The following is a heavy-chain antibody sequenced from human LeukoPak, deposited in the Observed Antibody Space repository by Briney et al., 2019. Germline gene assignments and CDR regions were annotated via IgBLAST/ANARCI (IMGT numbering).Heavy chain of an antibody. CDR3: ARKSASRATSEFDY. CDR1: GYTFTGYY. V-gene: IGHV1-2*02. D-gene: IGHD2-2*01. CDR2: INPNSGGT. J-gene: IGHJ4*02. Sequence: ASVKVSCKASGYTFTGYYMHWVRQAPGQGLEWMGYINPNSGGTNYAQKFQGRVTMTRDTSISTAYMELSRLTSDDTAVYYCARKSASRATSEFDYWGQGTLVTVSS.